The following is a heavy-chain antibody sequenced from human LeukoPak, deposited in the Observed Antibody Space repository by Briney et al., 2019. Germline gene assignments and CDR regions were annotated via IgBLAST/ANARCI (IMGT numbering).Heavy chain of an antibody. D-gene: IGHD5-18*01. J-gene: IGHJ5*02. CDR3: ARDLYRGYSYGYRNWFDP. CDR2: IYTSGST. CDR1: GGSISSISSGSYY. Sequence: SETLSLTCTVSGGSISSISSGSYYWSWIRQPAGKGLEWIGRIYTSGSTNYNPSLKSRVTISIDTSKNQFSLKLSSVTAADTAVYYCARDLYRGYSYGYRNWFDPWGQGTPVTVSS. V-gene: IGHV4-61*02.